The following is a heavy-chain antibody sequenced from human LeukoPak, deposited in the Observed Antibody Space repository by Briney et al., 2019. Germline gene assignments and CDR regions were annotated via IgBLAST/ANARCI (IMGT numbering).Heavy chain of an antibody. D-gene: IGHD7-27*01. Sequence: GRSLRLSCAASGFTFSTYAMHWVRQAPGKGLEWVAVISYDGSNKYYADSVKGRFTISRDNSKNTLYLQMNSLQTEDTAVYYCTKDLPFTGGVYSAYWGQGTLVTVSS. CDR1: GFTFSTYA. J-gene: IGHJ4*02. CDR2: ISYDGSNK. CDR3: TKDLPFTGGVYSAY. V-gene: IGHV3-30*04.